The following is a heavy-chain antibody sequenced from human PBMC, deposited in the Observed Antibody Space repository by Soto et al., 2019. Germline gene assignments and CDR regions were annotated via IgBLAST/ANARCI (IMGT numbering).Heavy chain of an antibody. CDR1: GYTFAAYY. J-gene: IGHJ4*02. CDR2: INPTSGGT. D-gene: IGHD4-17*01. CDR3: ARDPDYGDYWGYFFDS. V-gene: IGHV1-2*02. Sequence: GASVKVSCKTSGYTFAAYYIHWIRQAPGQGLEWMGWINPTSGGTVYAQNFQDRVTMTRDTSISTAYMELRRLNSDDKAVYYCARDPDYGDYWGYFFDSWGQGTPVTVSS.